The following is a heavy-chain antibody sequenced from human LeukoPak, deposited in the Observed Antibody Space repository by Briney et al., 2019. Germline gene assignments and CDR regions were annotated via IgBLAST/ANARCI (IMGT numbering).Heavy chain of an antibody. CDR1: GGSISSYY. J-gene: IGHJ5*02. CDR3: ARGMYYDILTGYKGHWFDP. Sequence: PSETLSLTCTVSGGSISSYYWSWIRQPPGKGLEWIGYIYCSGSTNYNPSLKSRVTISVDTSKNQFSLKLSSVTAADTAGYYCARGMYYDILTGYKGHWFDPWGQGTLVTVSS. CDR2: IYCSGST. V-gene: IGHV4-59*01. D-gene: IGHD3-9*01.